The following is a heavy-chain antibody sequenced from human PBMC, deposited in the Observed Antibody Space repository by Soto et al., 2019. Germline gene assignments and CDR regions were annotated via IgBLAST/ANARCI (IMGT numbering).Heavy chain of an antibody. Sequence: SVTMSHTCSVSWGSINSGAYYRSWIRQHPGEGLEWIGFIYYSGSANYNPSLKSRVTMSVDASKNEFSLRMTSVTAADSAIYYCAVRSGGKLDYWGQGTPVTVSS. D-gene: IGHD2-15*01. J-gene: IGHJ4*02. CDR2: IYYSGSA. CDR3: AVRSGGKLDY. V-gene: IGHV4-31*03. CDR1: WGSINSGAYY.